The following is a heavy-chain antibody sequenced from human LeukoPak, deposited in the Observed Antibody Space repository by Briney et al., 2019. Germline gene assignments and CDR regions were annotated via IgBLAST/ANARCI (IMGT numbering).Heavy chain of an antibody. D-gene: IGHD3-16*01. V-gene: IGHV3-21*01. CDR3: VRDFGAPPPYYGMDV. Sequence: GGSLRLSCAASGFTFSSYSMNWVRQAPGKGLEWVSSISSSSSYIYYADSVKGRFTISRDNAKNSLYLQMNSLRAEDTAVYYCVRDFGAPPPYYGMDVWGQGTTVTVSS. CDR1: GFTFSSYS. J-gene: IGHJ6*02. CDR2: ISSSSSYI.